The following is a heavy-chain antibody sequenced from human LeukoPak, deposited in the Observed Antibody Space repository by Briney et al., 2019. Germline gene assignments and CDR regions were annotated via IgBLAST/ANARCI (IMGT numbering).Heavy chain of an antibody. J-gene: IGHJ5*02. CDR1: GGSISSYY. CDR3: ARVRVPAAISWFDP. V-gene: IGHV4-59*01. D-gene: IGHD2-2*01. Sequence: PSETLSLTCTVSGGSISSYYWSWLRQPPGKGLEWIGYIYYSGSTNYNPSLKSRVTISVDTSKNQFSLKLSSVTAADTAVYYCARVRVPAAISWFDPWGQGTLVTVSS. CDR2: IYYSGST.